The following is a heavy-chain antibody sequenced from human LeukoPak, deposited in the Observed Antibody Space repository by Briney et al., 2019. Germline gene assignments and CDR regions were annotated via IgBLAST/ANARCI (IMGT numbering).Heavy chain of an antibody. CDR3: VRSHWRVGDAFDI. CDR1: GFTFSSYD. Sequence: GGALRLSCAASGFTFSSYDMTWVRQAPGRGLEWVSGIDWNGGSTDYADSVKGRFTISRDNAKKSLYLQMNSLRAEDTALYHCVRSHWRVGDAFDIWGQGTMVIVSS. CDR2: IDWNGGST. J-gene: IGHJ3*02. D-gene: IGHD1-1*01. V-gene: IGHV3-20*01.